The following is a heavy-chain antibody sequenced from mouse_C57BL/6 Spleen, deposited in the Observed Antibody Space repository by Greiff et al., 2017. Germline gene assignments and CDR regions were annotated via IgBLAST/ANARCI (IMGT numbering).Heavy chain of an antibody. Sequence: QVQLKESGAELARPGASVKLSCKASGYTFTSYGISWVKQRTGQGLEWIGEIYPRSGNTYYNEKFKGKATLTADKSSSTAYMELRSLTSEDSAVYFCARSEFITTVVEAMDYWGQGTSVTVSS. CDR3: ARSEFITTVVEAMDY. D-gene: IGHD1-1*01. CDR1: GYTFTSYG. V-gene: IGHV1-81*01. CDR2: IYPRSGNT. J-gene: IGHJ4*01.